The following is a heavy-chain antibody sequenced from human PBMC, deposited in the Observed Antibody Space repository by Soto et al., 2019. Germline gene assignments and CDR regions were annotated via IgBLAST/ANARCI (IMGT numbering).Heavy chain of an antibody. CDR3: AGDLALAGNY. D-gene: IGHD6-19*01. CDR1: GFTFSSYA. CDR2: ISSTSSYT. J-gene: IGHJ4*02. V-gene: IGHV3-21*01. Sequence: GGSLRLSCAASGFTFSSYAMNWVRQTQEKGLGWVSSISSTSSYTHYSDSVKGRFTISRDNANNSLFLQMNSLRAEDTATYYCAGDLALAGNYWGQGVLVTVSS.